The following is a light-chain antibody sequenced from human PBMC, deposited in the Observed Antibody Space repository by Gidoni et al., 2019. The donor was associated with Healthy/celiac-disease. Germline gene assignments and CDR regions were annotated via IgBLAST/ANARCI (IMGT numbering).Light chain of an antibody. J-gene: IGKJ1*01. Sequence: DIQMTQSTSTLSASVGDRVTITCRASQSISSWLAWYQQKPGKAPKLLIYKASSLESGVPSRFIGSGSGTEFTLTISSLQPDDFATYYCQQYNSYSWTFGQGTKVEIK. CDR2: KAS. CDR3: QQYNSYSWT. V-gene: IGKV1-5*03. CDR1: QSISSW.